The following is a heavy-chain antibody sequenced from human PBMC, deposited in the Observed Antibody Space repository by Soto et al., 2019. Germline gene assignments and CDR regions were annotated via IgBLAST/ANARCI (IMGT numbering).Heavy chain of an antibody. Sequence: GGSLRLSCTASGFTFGDYAMSWVRQAPGKGLEWVGFIRSKAYGGTTEYAASVKGRFTISRDDSKSIAYLQMNSLKTEDTAVYYCKVAIDSSGYYYESDYWGQGTLVTVSS. V-gene: IGHV3-49*04. J-gene: IGHJ4*02. CDR3: KVAIDSSGYYYESDY. CDR1: GFTFGDYA. D-gene: IGHD3-22*01. CDR2: IRSKAYGGTT.